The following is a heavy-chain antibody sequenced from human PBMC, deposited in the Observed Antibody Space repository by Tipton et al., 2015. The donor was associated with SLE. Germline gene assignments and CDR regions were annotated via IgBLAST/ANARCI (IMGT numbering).Heavy chain of an antibody. CDR1: ELTIRSYA. CDR3: AKVGITGATYYFDH. J-gene: IGHJ4*02. D-gene: IGHD1-20*01. CDR2: IGGNGGST. V-gene: IGHV3-23*01. Sequence: SLRLSCAASELTIRSYAMSWVRKAPGKGLEWVSVIGGNGGSTYYADSVKGRFTISRDNPKNTLYLQINSLRAEDTAVYYCAKVGITGATYYFDHWGQGALVTVSS.